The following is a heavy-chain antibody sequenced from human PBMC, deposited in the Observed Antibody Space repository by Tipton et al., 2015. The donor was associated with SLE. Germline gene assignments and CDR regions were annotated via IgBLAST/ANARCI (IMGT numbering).Heavy chain of an antibody. Sequence: QLVQSGAEVKKPGAAVKVSCKASGYTFNSYGISWVRQAPGQGLEWMGWISPYNGDTNYAQHLQGRVTMTTDTSTSTAYMELRYLMSDDMAVYCCAIDGDSATTYISYMEVWGEGTAVTVSS. CDR3: AIDGDSATTYISYMEV. CDR1: GYTFNSYG. D-gene: IGHD4-17*01. CDR2: ISPYNGDT. J-gene: IGHJ6*03. V-gene: IGHV1-18*03.